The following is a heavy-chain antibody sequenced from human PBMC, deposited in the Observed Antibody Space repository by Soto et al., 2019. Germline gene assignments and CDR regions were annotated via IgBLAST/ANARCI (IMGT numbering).Heavy chain of an antibody. V-gene: IGHV2-5*01. CDR1: GFSLSTSGVG. D-gene: IGHD6-6*01. J-gene: IGHJ4*02. CDR2: IYWNDDK. CDR3: AHSRGEQLVNYFDY. Sequence: QITLKESGPTLVKPTQTLTLTCTFSGFSLSTSGVGVGWIRQPPGKALEWLALIYWNDDKRYSPSLKSRLTITKDTSKNQVVLTMTNMDPVDTATYYCAHSRGEQLVNYFDYWGQGTLVTVSS.